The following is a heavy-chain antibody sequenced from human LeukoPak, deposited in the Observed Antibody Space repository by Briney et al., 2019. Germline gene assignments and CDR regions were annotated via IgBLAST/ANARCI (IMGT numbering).Heavy chain of an antibody. V-gene: IGHV3-30-3*01. J-gene: IGHJ4*02. CDR3: AREGEGDYYDSSGYPPDY. Sequence: PGGSLRLSCAASGFTFSSYAMHRVRQAPGKGLEWVAVISYDGSNKYYADSVKGRFTISRDNSKNTLYLQMNSLRAEDTAVYYCAREGEGDYYDSSGYPPDYWGQGTLVTVSS. D-gene: IGHD3-22*01. CDR2: ISYDGSNK. CDR1: GFTFSSYA.